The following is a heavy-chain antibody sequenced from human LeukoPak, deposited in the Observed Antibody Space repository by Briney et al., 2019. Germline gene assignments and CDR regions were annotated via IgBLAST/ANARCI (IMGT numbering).Heavy chain of an antibody. Sequence: SETLSLTCSVSGDSISTDYWGWIRQPPGKGLEWIGYISSSGSANYNPSLKSRVAISLDTSKNVFSLKLSSVTAADTAVYYCARAPGPRRYGSGSYYNGGSCFDPWGQGTLVTVSS. CDR3: ARAPGPRRYGSGSYYNGGSCFDP. V-gene: IGHV4-59*08. D-gene: IGHD3-10*01. CDR1: GDSISTDY. J-gene: IGHJ5*02. CDR2: ISSSGSA.